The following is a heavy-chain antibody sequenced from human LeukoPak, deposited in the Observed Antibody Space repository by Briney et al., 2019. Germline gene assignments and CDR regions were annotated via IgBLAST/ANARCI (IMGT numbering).Heavy chain of an antibody. CDR3: ARTEDYDYVWGSYRYKAVGYFDL. CDR2: IYYSGST. Sequence: SETLSLTCTVSGGSISSYYWSWIRQPPGKGLEWIGYIYYSGSTNYNPSLKSRVTISVDTSKNQFSLKLSSVTAADTAVYYCARTEDYDYVWGSYRYKAVGYFDLWGRGTLVTVSS. J-gene: IGHJ2*01. V-gene: IGHV4-59*08. D-gene: IGHD3-16*02. CDR1: GGSISSYY.